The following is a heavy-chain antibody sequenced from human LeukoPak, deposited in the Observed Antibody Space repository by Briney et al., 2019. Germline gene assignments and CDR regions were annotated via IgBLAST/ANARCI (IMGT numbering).Heavy chain of an antibody. D-gene: IGHD5-24*01. J-gene: IGHJ4*02. CDR3: ARDWVYKIDY. V-gene: IGHV3-30-3*01. CDR2: ISYDGSVK. CDR1: GCAFSTYA. Sequence: GGSLRLSCAASGCAFSTYAMHWVRQAPGKGLEWVAVISYDGSVKYYADSVKGRFTISRDNAKNTLILQMNSLRAEDTAVYYCARDWVYKIDYWGRGTLVTVSS.